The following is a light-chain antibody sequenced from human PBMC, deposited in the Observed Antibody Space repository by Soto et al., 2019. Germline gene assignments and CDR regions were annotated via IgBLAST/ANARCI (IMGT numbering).Light chain of an antibody. CDR1: QSISSW. J-gene: IGKJ2*01. Sequence: DIQMTQSPSTLSASVGDRVTITCRASQSISSWLAWYQQKPGKAPKLLIYKASSLESGVPSRFSGSGSGTEFTLTISSLQPDDFATYYCQQYNSYSPKKAMYTFGQGTKLEIK. CDR2: KAS. V-gene: IGKV1-5*03. CDR3: QQYNSYSPKKAMYT.